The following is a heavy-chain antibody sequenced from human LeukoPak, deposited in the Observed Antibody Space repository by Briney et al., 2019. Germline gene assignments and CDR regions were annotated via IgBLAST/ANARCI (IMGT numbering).Heavy chain of an antibody. V-gene: IGHV4-59*08. J-gene: IGHJ4*02. CDR1: GASIINYY. D-gene: IGHD2-2*01. CDR3: ARHPSSRPYFDY. CDR2: IFYTGST. Sequence: SETLSLTCTVSGASIINYYWSWIRQPPGKGLEWIGYIFYTGSTNYNPSHKSRVTISVDTSKNQFSLKLSSVTAADTAMYYCARHPSSRPYFDYWAQGALVTVSS.